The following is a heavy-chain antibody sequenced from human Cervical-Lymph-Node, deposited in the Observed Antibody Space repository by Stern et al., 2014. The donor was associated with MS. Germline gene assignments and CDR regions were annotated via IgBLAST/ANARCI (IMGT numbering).Heavy chain of an antibody. Sequence: ESGPTLVKPTQTLTLTCTFSGFSLSTSGVGVGWIRQPPGKALEWLAFIYLVDSKRYSPSLKNRLTITKDTSKNQVVLTMNNMDPVDTATFYCATHAPGVVPAALDYWGQGTLVTVS. CDR2: IYLVDSK. CDR3: ATHAPGVVPAALDY. J-gene: IGHJ4*02. CDR1: GFSLSTSGVG. V-gene: IGHV2-5*02. D-gene: IGHD2-2*01.